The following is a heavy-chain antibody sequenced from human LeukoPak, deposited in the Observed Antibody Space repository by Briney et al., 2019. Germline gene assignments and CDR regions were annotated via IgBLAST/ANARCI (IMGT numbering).Heavy chain of an antibody. V-gene: IGHV1-46*04. D-gene: IGHD1-14*01. Sequence: ASVKVSCKASGYTFVSYYIHWVRQVPGQGLDGMGVINPSDGRTTYSQKLQGRLTLTGDTSTSTVYMELSSMRSEATAMYYCARSSRTPASVGMSRNHNWLDPWGQGTLVTVSS. J-gene: IGHJ5*02. CDR2: INPSDGRT. CDR1: GYTFVSYY. CDR3: ARSSRTPASVGMSRNHNWLDP.